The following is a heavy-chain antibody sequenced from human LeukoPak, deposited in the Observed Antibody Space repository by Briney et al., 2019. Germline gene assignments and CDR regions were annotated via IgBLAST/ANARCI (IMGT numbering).Heavy chain of an antibody. CDR1: GFTFSDYF. V-gene: IGHV3-11*03. CDR2: ISSRSDYT. Sequence: GGSLILSCAASGFTFSDYFMSWIRQAPGKGLEWISYISSRSDYTNYIDSVKGRFTISRDNAKNSLYLQMNSLRADDTAVYYCARSPDYYGSGSSHVDYYYGMDVWGRGTTVTVSS. J-gene: IGHJ6*02. CDR3: ARSPDYYGSGSSHVDYYYGMDV. D-gene: IGHD3-10*01.